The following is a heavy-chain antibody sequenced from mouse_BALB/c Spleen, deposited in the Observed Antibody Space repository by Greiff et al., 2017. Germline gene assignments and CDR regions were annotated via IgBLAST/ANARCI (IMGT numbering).Heavy chain of an antibody. D-gene: IGHD4-1*01. V-gene: IGHV5-17*02. J-gene: IGHJ3*01. CDR3: ARGADWDCFAY. Sequence: EVKLMESGGGLVQPGGSRKLSCAASGFTFSSFGMHWVRQAPEKGLEWVAYISSGSSTIYYADTVKGRFTISRDNTKNTLFLQMTSLRSEDTALYYSARGADWDCFAYWGQGTLVTVSA. CDR1: GFTFSSFG. CDR2: ISSGSSTI.